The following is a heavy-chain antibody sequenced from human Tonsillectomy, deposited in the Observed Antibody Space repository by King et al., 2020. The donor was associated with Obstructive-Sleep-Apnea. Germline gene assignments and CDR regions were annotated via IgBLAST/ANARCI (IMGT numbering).Heavy chain of an antibody. D-gene: IGHD3-10*01. V-gene: IGHV4-59*01. CDR2: VFHTGST. Sequence: VQLQESGPGLVKPSETLSLTCTVSGDSISTYFWSWIRQPPGKGLEWIGYVFHTGSTNYNPSLKSRVTISVDTSKNQFSLKLTSATAADTAVYYCARQFAMNYYIDSWGQGSLVTVSS. CDR3: ARQFAMNYYIDS. CDR1: GDSISTYF. J-gene: IGHJ4*02.